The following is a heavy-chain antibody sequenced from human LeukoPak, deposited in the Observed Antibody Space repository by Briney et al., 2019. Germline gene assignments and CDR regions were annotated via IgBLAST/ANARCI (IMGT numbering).Heavy chain of an antibody. CDR1: GGTFSSYA. D-gene: IGHD4-11*01. CDR2: INPNSGGT. J-gene: IGHJ5*02. V-gene: IGHV1-2*02. CDR3: ANTVATSNWFDP. Sequence: ASVKVSCKASGGTFSSYAISWVRQAPGQGLEWMGRINPNSGGTNYAQKFQGRVTMTRDTSISTAYMELSRLRSDDTAVYYCANTVATSNWFDPWGQGTLVTVSS.